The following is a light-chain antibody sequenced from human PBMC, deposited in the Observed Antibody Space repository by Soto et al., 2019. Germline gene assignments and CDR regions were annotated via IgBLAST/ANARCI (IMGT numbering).Light chain of an antibody. CDR3: SSYSGSTAFYV. J-gene: IGLJ1*01. V-gene: IGLV2-14*01. CDR2: EVS. CDR1: SSDVGYYNF. Sequence: QSALTQPASVSGSPGQSITISCTGTSSDVGYYNFVSWYQQHPGKAPKLIIYEVSNRPPGVSNRFSASKSGNTASLTISGLQAEDEADYHCSSYSGSTAFYVFGTGTKVTVL.